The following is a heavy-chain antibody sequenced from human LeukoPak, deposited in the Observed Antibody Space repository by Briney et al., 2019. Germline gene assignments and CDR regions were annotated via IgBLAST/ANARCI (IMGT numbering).Heavy chain of an antibody. CDR1: GLTFSSYA. D-gene: IGHD2-2*01. CDR2: ISGSGGST. CDR3: AKDWVVPADIVNAFDI. V-gene: IGHV3-23*01. Sequence: PGGSLRLSCAASGLTFSSYAMSWVRQAPGKGLEWVSAISGSGGSTYYADSVKGRFTISRDNSKNTLYLQMNSLRAEDTAVYYCAKDWVVPADIVNAFDIWGQGTMVTVSS. J-gene: IGHJ3*02.